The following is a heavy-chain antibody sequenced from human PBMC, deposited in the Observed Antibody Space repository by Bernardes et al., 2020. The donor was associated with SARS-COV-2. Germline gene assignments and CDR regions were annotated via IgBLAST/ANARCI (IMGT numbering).Heavy chain of an antibody. V-gene: IGHV4-34*01. D-gene: IGHD3-22*01. Sequence: SEPLSLTCGVYGGSFSGYYWTWIRQPPGKGLEWIGEIDHSGSTNYNPSLKSRLTISVDTSKNQFSLKLSSVTAADTAVYYCARGGAYGSGYYRWGQGTLVTVSS. CDR1: GGSFSGYY. CDR3: ARGGAYGSGYYR. CDR2: IDHSGST. J-gene: IGHJ5*02.